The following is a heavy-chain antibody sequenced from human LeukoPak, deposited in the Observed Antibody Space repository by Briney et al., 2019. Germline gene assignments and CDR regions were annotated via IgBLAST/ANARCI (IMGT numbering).Heavy chain of an antibody. D-gene: IGHD2-21*01. CDR1: GGSFSGYY. J-gene: IGHJ4*02. V-gene: IGHV4-59*01. CDR2: IYYSGST. CDR3: ARGWVPTYRGGDCYSTNFDY. Sequence: SETLSLTCAVYGGSFSGYYWSWIRQPPGKGLEWIGYIYYSGSTNYNPSLKSRVTISVDTSKNQFSLKLSSVTAADTAVYYCARGWVPTYRGGDCYSTNFDYWGQGTLVTVSS.